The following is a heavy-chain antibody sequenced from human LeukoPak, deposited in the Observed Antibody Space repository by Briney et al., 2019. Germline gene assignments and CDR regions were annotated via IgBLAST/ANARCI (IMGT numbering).Heavy chain of an antibody. CDR3: AREFAPGDLALEGFDY. D-gene: IGHD1-1*01. V-gene: IGHV3-7*01. Sequence: GGSLRLSCAASGFTFSSYWMSWVRQAPGKGLEWVANIKQDGSEKYYVDSVKGRFTISRDNAKNSLYLQMNSLRAEDTAVYYCAREFAPGDLALEGFDYWGQEPWSPSPQ. CDR2: IKQDGSEK. CDR1: GFTFSSYW. J-gene: IGHJ4*01.